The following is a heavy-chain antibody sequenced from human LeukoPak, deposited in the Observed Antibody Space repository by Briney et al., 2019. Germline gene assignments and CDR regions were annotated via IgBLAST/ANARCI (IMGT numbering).Heavy chain of an antibody. D-gene: IGHD4-17*01. V-gene: IGHV3-49*04. J-gene: IGHJ3*01. CDR3: TRRSGTTVGDAFDV. CDR1: GFTFGDYA. Sequence: GSLRLSCTASGFTFGDYAMSWVRRAPGKGLEWVGFIRSKAYGGTTDYAASVKGKFTISRDDSKSIAYLQMNSLKTEDTAVYYCTRRSGTTVGDAFDVWGQGTMVTVSS. CDR2: IRSKAYGGTT.